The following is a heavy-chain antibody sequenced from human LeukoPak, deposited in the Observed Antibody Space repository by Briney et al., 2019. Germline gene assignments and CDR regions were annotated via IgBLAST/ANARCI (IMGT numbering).Heavy chain of an antibody. CDR3: ASLLSRGRQLVPHDY. CDR1: GGSISSSSYY. V-gene: IGHV4-39*01. D-gene: IGHD6-13*01. CDR2: IYYSGST. J-gene: IGHJ4*02. Sequence: SETLSLTCTVSGGSISSSSYYWGWIRQPPGKGLEWIGSIYYSGSTYYNPSLKIRVTISVDTSKDQFSLKLSSVTAADTAVYYCASLLSRGRQLVPHDYWGQGTLVTVSS.